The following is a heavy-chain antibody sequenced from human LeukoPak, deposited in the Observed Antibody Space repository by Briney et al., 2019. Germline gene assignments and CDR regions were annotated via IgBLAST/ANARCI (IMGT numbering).Heavy chain of an antibody. CDR2: IYHIGST. CDR3: ARGQWEQATYYYYYYMDV. V-gene: IGHV4-38-2*02. Sequence: SETLSLTCTVSGYSISSGYYWGWIRQPPGKGLEWIGSIYHIGSTYYNPSLKSRVTISVDTSKNQFSLKLSSVTAADTAVYYCARGQWEQATYYYYYYMDVWGKGTTVTVSS. D-gene: IGHD1-26*01. CDR1: GYSISSGYY. J-gene: IGHJ6*03.